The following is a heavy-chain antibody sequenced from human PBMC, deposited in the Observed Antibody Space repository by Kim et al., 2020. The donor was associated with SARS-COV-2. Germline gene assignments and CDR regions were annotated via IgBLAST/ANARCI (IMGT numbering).Heavy chain of an antibody. CDR3: ARGAALANPPNYVMDV. Sequence: GGSLRLSCAASGFTFSDHYMDWVRQAPGRGLEWVARIRNKIKGYTTEYAASVKGRFTISRDDSKNSVSLQMNSLKTEDTAVYHCARGAALANPPNYVMDVWGQGTTVTVSS. J-gene: IGHJ6*02. CDR1: GFTFSDHY. V-gene: IGHV3-72*01. D-gene: IGHD6-13*01. CDR2: IRNKIKGYTT.